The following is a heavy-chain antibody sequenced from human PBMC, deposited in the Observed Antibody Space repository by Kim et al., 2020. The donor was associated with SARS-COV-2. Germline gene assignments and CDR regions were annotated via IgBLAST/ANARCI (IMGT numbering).Heavy chain of an antibody. Sequence: SETLSLTCTVSGGSISSGGYYRSWIRQHPGKGLEWIGYIYYSGSTYYNPSLKSRVTISVDTSKNQFSLKLSSVTAADTAVYYCARAGTIFGVVIAHFDYWGQGTLVTVSS. V-gene: IGHV4-31*03. CDR2: IYYSGST. CDR1: GGSISSGGYY. CDR3: ARAGTIFGVVIAHFDY. J-gene: IGHJ4*02. D-gene: IGHD3-3*01.